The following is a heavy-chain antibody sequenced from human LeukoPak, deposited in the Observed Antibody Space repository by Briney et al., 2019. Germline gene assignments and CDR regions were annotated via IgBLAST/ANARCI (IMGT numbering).Heavy chain of an antibody. J-gene: IGHJ4*02. CDR1: GYDFTSYD. D-gene: IGHD6-13*01. CDR2: MNPNSANT. CDR3: ARVHAGYSSSWYSDY. Sequence: ASVKVSCKTSGYDFTSYDIIWVRQAPGQGLEWMGWMNPNSANTGYAQKFQGRVTITRDTSASTAYMELSSLRSEDTAVYYCARVHAGYSSSWYSDYWGQGTLVTVSS. V-gene: IGHV1-8*01.